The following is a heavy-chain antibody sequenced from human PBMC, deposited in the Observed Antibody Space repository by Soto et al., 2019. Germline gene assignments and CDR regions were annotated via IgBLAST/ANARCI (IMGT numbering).Heavy chain of an antibody. CDR2: IYYSGST. CDR3: ARDRKIVPIAAAGGFDAFDI. CDR1: GGSISSGGYY. V-gene: IGHV4-31*03. D-gene: IGHD6-13*01. J-gene: IGHJ3*02. Sequence: QVQLQESGPGLVKPSQTLSLTCTVSGGSISSGGYYWSWIRQHPGKGLEWIGYIYYSGSTYYNPSLKSRVTISVDTSKNQFSLKLSSVTAADTAVYYCARDRKIVPIAAAGGFDAFDIWGQGTMVTVSS.